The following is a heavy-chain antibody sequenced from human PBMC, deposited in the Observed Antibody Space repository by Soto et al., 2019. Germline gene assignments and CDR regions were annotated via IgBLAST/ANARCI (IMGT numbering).Heavy chain of an antibody. CDR2: ISGSGVST. CDR3: AKEHHYSSSWSEFDY. J-gene: IGHJ4*02. D-gene: IGHD6-13*01. V-gene: IGHV3-23*01. CDR1: GFNFSSYA. Sequence: EVQLLESGGGLVQPGGSLRLSCAASGFNFSSYAMSWVRQAPGKGLEWVSAISGSGVSTYYADSVKGRFTISRDNSKNTLYLQMNSLRAEDTAVYYCAKEHHYSSSWSEFDYWGQGTLVTVSS.